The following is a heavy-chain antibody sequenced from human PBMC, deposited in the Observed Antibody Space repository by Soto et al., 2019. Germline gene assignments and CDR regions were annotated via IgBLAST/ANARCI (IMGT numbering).Heavy chain of an antibody. V-gene: IGHV4-39*01. CDR3: ASRSRYFAWLLGNFDY. Sequence: QLQLQESGPGLVKPSETLSLTCPVSGGSIRSSSYYWGWIRQPPGKGLEWIGSIYYSGSTYYNPSLKSRVTISVDTSKNQSALKLSSVTAANTAVYYCASRSRYFAWLLGNFDYWGQGTLVTVSS. CDR2: IYYSGST. J-gene: IGHJ4*02. CDR1: GGSIRSSSYY. D-gene: IGHD3-9*01.